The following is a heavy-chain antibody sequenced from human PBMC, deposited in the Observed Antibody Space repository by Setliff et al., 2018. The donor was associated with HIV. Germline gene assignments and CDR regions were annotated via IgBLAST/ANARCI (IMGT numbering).Heavy chain of an antibody. J-gene: IGHJ3*02. CDR1: GYTLTELS. CDR2: FAPEYDKT. D-gene: IGHD3-22*01. Sequence: GASVKVSCKVSGYTLTELSMHWVRQAPGKGLEWMGGFAPEYDKTFYAQKFQGRVTMSEDTSTDTAYLELSSLRSEDTAVSYRATRAYDSSGYLRSRVSGAALDIWCQGTMVTVSS. V-gene: IGHV1-24*01. CDR3: ATRAYDSSGYLRSRVSGAALDI.